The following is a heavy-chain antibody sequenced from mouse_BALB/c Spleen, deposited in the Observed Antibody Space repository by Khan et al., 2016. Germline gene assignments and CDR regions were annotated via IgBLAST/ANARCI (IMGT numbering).Heavy chain of an antibody. D-gene: IGHD1-1*01. J-gene: IGHJ1*01. CDR2: ISSGGSYT. V-gene: IGHV5-9-4*01. CDR1: GFTFSSYA. CDR3: ARDPHYYGSIYLYFDV. Sequence: EVELVESGGDLVKPGGFLKLSCAASGFTFSSYAMSWVRQSPEKRLEWVAEISSGGSYTYYPDTVTGRFTISSDHAKHTLYLEMSSLRSEDTAMYFCARDPHYYGSIYLYFDVWGAGTTVTVSS.